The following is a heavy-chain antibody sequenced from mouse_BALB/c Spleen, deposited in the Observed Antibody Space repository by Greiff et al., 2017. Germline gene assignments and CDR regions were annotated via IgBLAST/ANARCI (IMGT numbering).Heavy chain of an antibody. CDR1: GFTFSSYG. D-gene: IGHD2-4*01. CDR2: INSNGGST. CDR3: ARGGITTGFDY. Sequence: EVQVVESGGGLVQPGGSLKLSCAASGFTFSSYGMSWVRQTPDKRLELVATINSNGGSTYYPDSVKGRFTISRDNAKNTLYLQMSSLKSEDTAMYYCARGGITTGFDYWGQGTTLTVSS. V-gene: IGHV5-6-3*01. J-gene: IGHJ2*01.